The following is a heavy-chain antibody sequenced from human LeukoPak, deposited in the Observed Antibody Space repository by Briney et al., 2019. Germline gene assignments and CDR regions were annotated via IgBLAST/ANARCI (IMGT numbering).Heavy chain of an antibody. Sequence: SETLSLTCTVSGGSISNSGYYWGWIRQHPGKGLEWIGHIYYSGTTYNNPSLESRVTISVDTSKNQFSLKLSSVTAADTAVYYCARYGSNAHDYWGQGTLVTVSS. V-gene: IGHV4-31*03. D-gene: IGHD4-23*01. CDR3: ARYGSNAHDY. CDR2: IYYSGTT. J-gene: IGHJ4*02. CDR1: GGSISNSGYY.